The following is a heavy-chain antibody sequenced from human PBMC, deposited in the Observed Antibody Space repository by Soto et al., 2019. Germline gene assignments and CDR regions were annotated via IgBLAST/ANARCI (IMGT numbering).Heavy chain of an antibody. V-gene: IGHV3-30*18. CDR2: ISYDGKNK. J-gene: IGHJ5*02. Sequence: GGSLRLSCAASGFTFSTYGMRWVRQTPGKGLEWVAVISYDGKNKKYADSVKGRFTISRDDSRNTLYLHMSSLRGEDTAVYYCAKEPAPASIPAAGTISWGQGTLVTVS. CDR1: GFTFSTYG. CDR3: AKEPAPASIPAAGTIS. D-gene: IGHD6-13*01.